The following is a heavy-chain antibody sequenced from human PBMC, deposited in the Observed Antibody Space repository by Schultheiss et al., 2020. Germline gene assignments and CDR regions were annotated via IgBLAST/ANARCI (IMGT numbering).Heavy chain of an antibody. CDR3: AKDHPILRYFDWSRLYGMDD. J-gene: IGHJ6*02. V-gene: IGHV3-30*18. CDR2: ISYDGSNK. Sequence: GGSLRLSCAASGFTFSSYGMHWVRQAPGKGLEWVAVISYDGSNKYYADSVKGRFTISRDNSKNTLYLQMNSLRAEDTAVYYCAKDHPILRYFDWSRLYGMDDWGQGTTVTVSS. D-gene: IGHD3-9*01. CDR1: GFTFSSYG.